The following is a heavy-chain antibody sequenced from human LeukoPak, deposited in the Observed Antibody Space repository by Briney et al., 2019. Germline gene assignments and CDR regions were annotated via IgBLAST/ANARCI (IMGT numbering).Heavy chain of an antibody. V-gene: IGHV3-74*01. CDR1: GFTLRNYW. J-gene: IGHJ4*01. CDR3: ARYSSSSGGAAYYLDY. Sequence: GGSLRLSCTASGFTLRNYWMHWVCQVPGKRLVWVSRISGDGSVTNYADSVQGRFTISRDNAKNILYLQINSLRSEDTAAYYCARYSSSSGGAAYYLDYWGHGTLVTVSS. D-gene: IGHD6-6*01. CDR2: ISGDGSVT.